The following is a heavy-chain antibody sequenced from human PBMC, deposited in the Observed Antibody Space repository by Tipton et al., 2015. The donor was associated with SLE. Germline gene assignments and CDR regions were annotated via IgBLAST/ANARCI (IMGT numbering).Heavy chain of an antibody. CDR1: GFTFSNYA. CDR2: ISYDGINK. V-gene: IGHV3-30*04. J-gene: IGHJ3*02. Sequence: QLVQSGGGLIQPGGSLRLSCVVSGFTFSNYAMHWVRQAPGKGPEWLTLISYDGINKYYADSVKGRFTISRDNPKNTLYLEMNSLRAEDTAIYYCLFPDDAFDIWGQGTKVTVSS. CDR3: LFPDDAFDI.